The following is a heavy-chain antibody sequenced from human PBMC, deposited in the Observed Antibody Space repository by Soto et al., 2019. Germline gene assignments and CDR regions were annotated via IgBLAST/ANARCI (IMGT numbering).Heavy chain of an antibody. V-gene: IGHV3-30-3*01. CDR1: GFTFSSYA. CDR2: ISYDGSNK. Sequence: GGSLRLSCAASGFTFSSYAMHWVRQAPGKGLEWVAVISYDGSNKYYTDSVKGRFTISRDNSKNTLYLQMNSLRAEDTAVYYCARDTSGWYDYWGQGTLVTVSS. CDR3: ARDTSGWYDY. D-gene: IGHD6-19*01. J-gene: IGHJ4*02.